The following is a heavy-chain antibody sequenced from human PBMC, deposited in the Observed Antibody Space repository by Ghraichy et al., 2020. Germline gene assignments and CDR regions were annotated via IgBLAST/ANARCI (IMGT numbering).Heavy chain of an antibody. CDR3: VMDV. CDR2: IKEDGSEE. J-gene: IGHJ6*02. V-gene: IGHV3-7*03. Sequence: GESLNISCAASGFTFSSYWMTWVRQAPGKGLEWVANIKEDGSEENYLDSVKGRFTISRDNAKNSLYLQMNSLRADDTAVYYCVMDVWGQGTTVTVSS. CDR1: GFTFSSYW.